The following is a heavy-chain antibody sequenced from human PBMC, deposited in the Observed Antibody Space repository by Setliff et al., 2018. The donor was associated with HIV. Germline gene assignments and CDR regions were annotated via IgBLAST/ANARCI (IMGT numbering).Heavy chain of an antibody. CDR3: ARGFSSGWYGFDY. CDR2: ISYDGSNK. Sequence: GGSLRLSCAASGVTFSSYAMHWVRQAPGKGLEWVAVISYDGSNKYYADSVKGRFTISRDNSKNTRYLQMNSLRAEDTAVYYCARGFSSGWYGFDYWGQGTLVTVS. CDR1: GVTFSSYA. D-gene: IGHD6-19*01. J-gene: IGHJ4*02. V-gene: IGHV3-30*01.